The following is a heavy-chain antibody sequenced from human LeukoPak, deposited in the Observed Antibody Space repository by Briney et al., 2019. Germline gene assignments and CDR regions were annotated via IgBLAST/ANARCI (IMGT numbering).Heavy chain of an antibody. J-gene: IGHJ4*02. V-gene: IGHV4-34*01. CDR1: GGSFSGYY. CDR2: INHSGST. D-gene: IGHD3-22*01. Sequence: SETLSLTCAVYGGSFSGYYWSWIRQPPGKGLEWIGEINHSGSTYYNPSLKSRVTISVDTSKNQFSLKLSSVTAADTAVYYCARDLDYYDSSGYFEYYFDYWGQGTLVTVSS. CDR3: ARDLDYYDSSGYFEYYFDY.